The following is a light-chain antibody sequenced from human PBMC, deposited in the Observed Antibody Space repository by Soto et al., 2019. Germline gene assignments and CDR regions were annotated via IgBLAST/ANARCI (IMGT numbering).Light chain of an antibody. V-gene: IGKV1-8*01. CDR2: TAS. J-gene: IGKJ4*01. CDR3: PQYFSYPLT. Sequence: AIRMTQSPSSFSASTGDRVTITCRASQGISNHLAWYQVKPGKAPRLLIYTASYLESGVPSRFSGSGSGTDFTLTISSLQSEDFAVYYCPQYFSYPLTFGGGTKVEIK. CDR1: QGISNH.